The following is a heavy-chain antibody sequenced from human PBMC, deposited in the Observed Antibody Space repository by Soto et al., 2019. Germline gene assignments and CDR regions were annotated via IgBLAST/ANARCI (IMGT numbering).Heavy chain of an antibody. CDR1: GGTFSGHA. CDR3: ARGPNWGYRFDS. J-gene: IGHJ4*02. D-gene: IGHD7-27*01. V-gene: IGHV1-69*06. CDR2: LIPLFGTT. Sequence: QVQLVQSGAEVKKPGSSVKVSCEASGGTFSGHAISWVRQAPGQGPEWMGGLIPLFGTTQHAQNFQDRLTITADKSTSTAYMELTSLRSAVTSIYYCARGPNWGYRFDSWGQGTLVTVSS.